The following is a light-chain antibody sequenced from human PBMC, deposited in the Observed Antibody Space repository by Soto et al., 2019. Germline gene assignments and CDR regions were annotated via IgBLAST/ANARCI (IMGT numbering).Light chain of an antibody. Sequence: DIQMTQSPSTLSASVGDRVTITCRASQSISSWLAWYQQKPGTASKVLIYHASNLQSGVPSRFSGSGSGTEFTLTISSLQPDDFATYYCQQYNSYSFGQGTKVDIK. CDR3: QQYNSYS. CDR1: QSISSW. J-gene: IGKJ1*01. V-gene: IGKV1-5*01. CDR2: HAS.